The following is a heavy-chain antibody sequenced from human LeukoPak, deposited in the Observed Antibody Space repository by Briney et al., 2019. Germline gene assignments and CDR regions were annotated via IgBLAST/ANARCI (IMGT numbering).Heavy chain of an antibody. Sequence: PSETLSLTCAVYGGSFSGYYWSWIRQPPGKGLEWIGEINHSGSTNYNPSLKSRVTISVDTSKNQFSLKLGSVTAADTAVYYCASLRRRLRYYYYYYMDVWGKGTTVTVSS. CDR1: GGSFSGYY. D-gene: IGHD4-17*01. CDR2: INHSGST. CDR3: ASLRRRLRYYYYYYMDV. J-gene: IGHJ6*03. V-gene: IGHV4-34*01.